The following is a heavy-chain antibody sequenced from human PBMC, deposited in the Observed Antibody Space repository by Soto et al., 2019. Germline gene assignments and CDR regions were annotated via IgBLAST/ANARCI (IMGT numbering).Heavy chain of an antibody. D-gene: IGHD1-1*01. CDR2: IYYIENT. Sequence: SETLSLTCSVSGGSISSSNYYWAWIRQPPGKGLEWIGSIYYIENTYYIPSLKSRVTMSVDTSKNQFSLKVTSVTAADTAIYYCAREDRTNGYNYDYWGQGTLVTVSS. CDR1: GGSISSSNYY. CDR3: AREDRTNGYNYDY. V-gene: IGHV4-39*01. J-gene: IGHJ4*02.